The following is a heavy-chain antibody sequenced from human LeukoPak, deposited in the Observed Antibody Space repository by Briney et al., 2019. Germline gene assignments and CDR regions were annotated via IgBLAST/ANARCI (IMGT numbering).Heavy chain of an antibody. D-gene: IGHD1-1*01. CDR2: ISGSGGST. CDR1: GFTFSSYA. Sequence: GGSLRLSCAASGFTFSSYAMSWVRQAPGKGLEWVSAISGSGGSTYYADSVKGRFTISRDNSKSTLYLQMNSLRAEDTAIYYCAKEHDYNFYFDDWGQGTLVTVSS. V-gene: IGHV3-23*01. CDR3: AKEHDYNFYFDD. J-gene: IGHJ4*02.